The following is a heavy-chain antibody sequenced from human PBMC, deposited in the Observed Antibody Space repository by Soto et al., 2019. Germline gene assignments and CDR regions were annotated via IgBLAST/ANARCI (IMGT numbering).Heavy chain of an antibody. CDR2: ISGYNGNT. J-gene: IGHJ4*01. CDR3: ARTGEYDSIPYYYADF. CDR1: GYTFNTYG. Sequence: ASVKVSCKASGYTFNTYGITWVRQAPGQGLEWMGWISGYNGNTNYAQTLQGRGTMTTDTSTSTAYLELRSLRSDDTAVYYCARTGEYDSIPYYYADFWGQGXLVTVYS. V-gene: IGHV1-18*01. D-gene: IGHD2-21*01.